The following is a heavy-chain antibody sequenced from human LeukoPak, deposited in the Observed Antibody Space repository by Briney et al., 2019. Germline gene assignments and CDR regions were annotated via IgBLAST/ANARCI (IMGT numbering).Heavy chain of an antibody. CDR3: ARQGGYASPFDY. D-gene: IGHD5-12*01. CDR2: IYNSKTT. Sequence: PSETLSLTCTVSGGSISSYYWSWIRQPPGKGLEWIGNIYNSKTTNYNPSLESRVTISVDSSKKQFSLKLISVTAADTAVYYCARQGGYASPFDYWGQGTLVTVSS. CDR1: GGSISSYY. J-gene: IGHJ4*02. V-gene: IGHV4-59*08.